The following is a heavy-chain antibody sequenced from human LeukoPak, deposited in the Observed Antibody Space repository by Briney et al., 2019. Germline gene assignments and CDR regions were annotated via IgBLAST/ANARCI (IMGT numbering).Heavy chain of an antibody. J-gene: IGHJ4*02. V-gene: IGHV3-11*01. CDR3: VRPHGNFGELYYFDC. D-gene: IGHD3-10*01. Sequence: PGGSLRLSCAVSGITFSDYYMSWIRQAPGKGLEWISYISSGGDTKYYADSVKGRFTISRDNAKNSLYLQVNSLRAEDTAVYYCVRPHGNFGELYYFDCWGQGTLVTVSS. CDR1: GITFSDYY. CDR2: ISSGGDTK.